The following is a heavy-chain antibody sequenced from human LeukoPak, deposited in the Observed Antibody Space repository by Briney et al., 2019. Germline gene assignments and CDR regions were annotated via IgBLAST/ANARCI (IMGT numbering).Heavy chain of an antibody. Sequence: ASVKVSCKASGYTFTSYDINWVRQATGQGLEWMGWMNPNSGNTGYAQKFQGRVTITRNTSISTAYMELSSLRSEDTAVYYCARGPGCTNGVCYYYYYYYMDVWGKGTTVTVSS. V-gene: IGHV1-8*03. CDR2: MNPNSGNT. D-gene: IGHD2-8*01. CDR3: ARGPGCTNGVCYYYYYYYMDV. J-gene: IGHJ6*03. CDR1: GYTFTSYD.